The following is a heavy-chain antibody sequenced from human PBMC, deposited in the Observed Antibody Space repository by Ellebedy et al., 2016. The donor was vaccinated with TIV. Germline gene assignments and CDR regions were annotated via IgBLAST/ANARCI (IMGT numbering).Heavy chain of an antibody. CDR3: ARVLIAAVGWDY. V-gene: IGHV3-30-3*01. CDR1: GFTFSSYA. CDR2: ISYDGSNK. J-gene: IGHJ4*02. D-gene: IGHD6-13*01. Sequence: GESLKISXAASGFTFSSYAMHWVRQAPGKGLEWVAVISYDGSNKYYADSVKGRFTISRDNSKNTLYLQMNSLRAEDTAVYYCARVLIAAVGWDYWGQGTLVTVSS.